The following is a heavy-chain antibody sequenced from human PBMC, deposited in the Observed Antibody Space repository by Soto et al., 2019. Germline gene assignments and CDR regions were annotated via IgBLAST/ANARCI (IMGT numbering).Heavy chain of an antibody. D-gene: IGHD2-21*02. CDR1: GFTFSPYT. CDR2: ISYDGSTE. V-gene: IGHV3-30-3*01. Sequence: QVQLVESGGGVVQPGRSLRLSCAASGFTFSPYTMHWVRQAPGKGLEWVGVISYDGSTEYNPDSVKGRFTISRDNPKNTVYLQMNSLRAEDTAIYYCARGGGFCGGDCYKGGIDYWGQGTLVTVSS. J-gene: IGHJ4*02. CDR3: ARGGGFCGGDCYKGGIDY.